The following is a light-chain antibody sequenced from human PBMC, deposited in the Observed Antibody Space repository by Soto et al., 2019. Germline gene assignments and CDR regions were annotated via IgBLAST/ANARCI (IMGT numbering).Light chain of an antibody. CDR2: DDN. Sequence: QSVLTQPPSVSAAPGQKVTISCSGSSFNIGGNSVSLYQQLPGTAPKLLIYDDNKRPSGIPDRFSGSKSGTSATLGITGFQTGDEADYYCGSWDSSLSAYVFGTGTKVTVL. V-gene: IGLV1-51*01. CDR1: SFNIGGNS. J-gene: IGLJ1*01. CDR3: GSWDSSLSAYV.